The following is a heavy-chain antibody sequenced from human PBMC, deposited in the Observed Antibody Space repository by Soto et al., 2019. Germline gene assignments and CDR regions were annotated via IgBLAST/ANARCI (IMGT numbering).Heavy chain of an antibody. J-gene: IGHJ4*02. CDR2: ISYDGSNK. CDR1: GVTFRNYG. V-gene: IGHV3-30*18. Sequence: GGSLRLSCAASGVTFRNYGMHWARQAPGKGLEWVAIISYDGSNKYYADSVKGRFTISRDNSKNTLYLQMNSLRTEDTAVYYSAKDQDYGDYVDYWGQGTLVTVSS. CDR3: AKDQDYGDYVDY. D-gene: IGHD4-17*01.